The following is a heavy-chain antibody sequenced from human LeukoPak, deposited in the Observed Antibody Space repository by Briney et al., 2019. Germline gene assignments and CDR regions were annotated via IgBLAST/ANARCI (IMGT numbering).Heavy chain of an antibody. V-gene: IGHV4-61*01. CDR1: GGPVSTNSYY. CDR3: ARDRLATTYEHNWFDP. D-gene: IGHD5-12*01. CDR2: IYYSGST. Sequence: SETLSLTCTVSGGPVSTNSYYWSWIRQPPGKGLEWIGHIYYSGSTIYNPSLESRVTMLVDTSKNQFSLKPTSVTAADTAVYYCARDRLATTYEHNWFDPWGQGTLVTVSS. J-gene: IGHJ5*02.